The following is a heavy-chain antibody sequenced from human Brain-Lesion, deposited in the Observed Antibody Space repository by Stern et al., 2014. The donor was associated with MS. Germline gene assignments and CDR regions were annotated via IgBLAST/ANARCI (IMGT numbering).Heavy chain of an antibody. V-gene: IGHV1-2*02. CDR1: GYIFTGYY. CDR3: ARDQRGITIFGVVTDYYYLGMDV. CDR2: INPNTGGT. D-gene: IGHD3-3*01. Sequence: VHLVESGAEVKKPGASVKVSCKTSGYIFTGYYIHWVRQAPGQGLEWMAWINPNTGGTTDAQKFQGRVTMSRDTSISTAYVELSSLTSDDTAVYYCARDQRGITIFGVVTDYYYLGMDVWGQGTTVTVSS. J-gene: IGHJ6*02.